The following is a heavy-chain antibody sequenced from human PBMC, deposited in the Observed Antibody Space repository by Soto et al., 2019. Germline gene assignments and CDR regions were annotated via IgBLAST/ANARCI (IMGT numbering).Heavy chain of an antibody. J-gene: IGHJ6*02. D-gene: IGHD6-13*01. CDR1: GGSISSSNW. V-gene: IGHV4-4*02. CDR3: ARRGRLAAAGTGYGMDV. CDR2: IYHSGST. Sequence: SSETLSLTCAVSGGSISSSNWWSWVRQPPGKGLEWIGEIYHSGSTNYNPSLKSRVTISVDKSKNQFSLKLSSVTAADTAVYYCARRGRLAAAGTGYGMDVWGQGTTVTVSS.